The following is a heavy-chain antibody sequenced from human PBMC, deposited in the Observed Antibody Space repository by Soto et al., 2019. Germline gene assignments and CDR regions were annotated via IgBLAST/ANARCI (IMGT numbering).Heavy chain of an antibody. V-gene: IGHV3-72*01. J-gene: IGHJ4*02. Sequence: EVQLVESGGGLVQPGGSLRLSCAGSGLTLSDHYIDWVRQAPGKGLEWVGRSRDRAQGYSIAYAASVKGRFTTSRDEPKNSVYLQMNSLKTEDTAVYYCVRATYFSDSSGYTRCLDFWGQGSLVTVSS. CDR1: GLTLSDHY. CDR2: SRDRAQGYSI. CDR3: VRATYFSDSSGYTRCLDF. D-gene: IGHD3-22*01.